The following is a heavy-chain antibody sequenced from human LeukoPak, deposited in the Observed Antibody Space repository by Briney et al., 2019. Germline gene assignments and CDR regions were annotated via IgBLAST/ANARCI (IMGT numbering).Heavy chain of an antibody. CDR1: GYSFTSYW. Sequence: GESLKISCQGFGYSFTSYWIGWVRQMPGKGMEWMGVIYPGDSRIRYNQSFQGQVTISVDKSISTAYLQWVSLKASDTAMYYCACRDLTSTWSFPWGQGTLVTVSS. CDR3: ACRDLTSTWSFP. V-gene: IGHV5-51*01. CDR2: IYPGDSRI. J-gene: IGHJ5*02. D-gene: IGHD6-13*01.